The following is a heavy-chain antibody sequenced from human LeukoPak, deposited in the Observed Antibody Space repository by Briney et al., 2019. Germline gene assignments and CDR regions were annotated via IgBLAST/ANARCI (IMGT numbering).Heavy chain of an antibody. CDR1: GYTFTDYY. CDR3: ATLGTVAAAYYFAY. CDR2: VDPEDGET. V-gene: IGHV1-69-2*01. J-gene: IGHJ4*02. D-gene: IGHD2-15*01. Sequence: ASVKVSCKVSGYTFTDYYMHWVQQAPGKGLEWMGLVDPEDGETIYAEKFQGRVTRPADTSTDTAYMELSSLRSEDTAVYYCATLGTVAAAYYFAYWGQGTLVTVSS.